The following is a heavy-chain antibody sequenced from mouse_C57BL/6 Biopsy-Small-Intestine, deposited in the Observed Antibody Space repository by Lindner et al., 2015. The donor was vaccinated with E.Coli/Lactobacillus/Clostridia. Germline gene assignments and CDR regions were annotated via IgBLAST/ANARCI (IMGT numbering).Heavy chain of an antibody. V-gene: IGHV1-81*01. CDR1: GGTFSSHA. D-gene: IGHD1-1*02. CDR2: IIPIPGMA. Sequence: SVKVSCKASGGTFSSHAISWVRQAPGQGLEWMGRIIPIPGMANYAQKFQGRVTITADKWTSTAYMELSSLRSDDTAVYFCARASGRLLWFGEFSDAFDIWGQGTMVTVSS. CDR3: ARASGRLLWFGEFSDAFDI. J-gene: IGHJ3*01.